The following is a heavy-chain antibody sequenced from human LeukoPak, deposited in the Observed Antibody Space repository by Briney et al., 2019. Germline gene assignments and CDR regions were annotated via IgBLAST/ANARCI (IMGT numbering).Heavy chain of an antibody. CDR1: GGTFSSDA. V-gene: IGHV1-69*13. D-gene: IGHD2-2*01. J-gene: IGHJ4*02. Sequence: ASVKISCKASGGTFSSDAISCVRQAPGQGLEWMGGIIPIFGTANYAQKFQGRVTITADESTSTAYMELSSLRSEDTAVYYCARSHNQIWVPAATGYFDYWGQGTLVTVSS. CDR2: IIPIFGTA. CDR3: ARSHNQIWVPAATGYFDY.